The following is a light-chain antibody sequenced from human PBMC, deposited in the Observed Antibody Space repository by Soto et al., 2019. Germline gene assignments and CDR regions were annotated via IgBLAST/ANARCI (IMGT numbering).Light chain of an antibody. V-gene: IGKV1-5*03. CDR1: QSLSRW. Sequence: DIQMTQSPSTLSASVGDRVTITCRASQSLSRWLAWYQQKPGKAPKLLLYKASSLEGGVPSRFSGSGSGTEFTLTISSLQPDDFATYYCQQYNSYWTFGQGTKVEIK. CDR2: KAS. CDR3: QQYNSYWT. J-gene: IGKJ1*01.